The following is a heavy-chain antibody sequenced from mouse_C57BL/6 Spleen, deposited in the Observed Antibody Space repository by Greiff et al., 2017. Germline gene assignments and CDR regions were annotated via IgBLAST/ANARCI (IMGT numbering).Heavy chain of an antibody. D-gene: IGHD2-3*01. CDR1: GFTITDDY. CDR3: TTGKYDGYPFAY. CDR2: IDPENGDT. V-gene: IGHV14-4*01. Sequence: VQLQQSGAELVRPGASVKLSCTASGFTITDDYMNWVKQSPGQSLEWIGWIDPENGDTGYASKFQRKATITADTSSNTAYLQLSSLTSADTAVSYCTTGKYDGYPFAYWGQGTLVTVSA. J-gene: IGHJ3*01.